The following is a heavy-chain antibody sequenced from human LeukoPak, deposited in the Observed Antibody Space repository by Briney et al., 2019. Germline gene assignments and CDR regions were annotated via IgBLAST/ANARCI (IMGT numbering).Heavy chain of an antibody. CDR1: GYSFTAHY. V-gene: IGHV1-2*02. Sequence: GASVKVSCKASGYSFTAHYIHWVRQAPGQGLEWMGSINPNTGGTNYAEKFQGRVTMTSDTSTTTAYMGLSSLGSDDTAVYFCSRSSAAAGAVGYWGQGTLVTVSS. CDR3: SRSSAAAGAVGY. J-gene: IGHJ4*02. CDR2: INPNTGGT. D-gene: IGHD6-13*01.